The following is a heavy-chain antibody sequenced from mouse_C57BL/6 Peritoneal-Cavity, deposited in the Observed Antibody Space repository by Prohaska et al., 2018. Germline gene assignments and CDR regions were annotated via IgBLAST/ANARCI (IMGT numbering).Heavy chain of an antibody. CDR3: ARSNYYDYDGYWYFDV. D-gene: IGHD2-4*01. V-gene: IGHV1-26*01. J-gene: IGHJ1*03. Sequence: HGKSLEWIGDINPNNGGTSYNQKFKGKATLTVDKSSSTAYMELRSLTSEDSAVYYCARSNYYDYDGYWYFDVCGTGTTVTVSS. CDR2: INPNNGGT.